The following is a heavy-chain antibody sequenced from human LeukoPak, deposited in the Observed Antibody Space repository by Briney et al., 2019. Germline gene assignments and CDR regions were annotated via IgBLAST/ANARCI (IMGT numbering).Heavy chain of an antibody. D-gene: IGHD5-24*01. CDR1: GFTFSDYY. Sequence: GGSLRLSCAASGFTFSDYYMSWIRQAPGKGLEWISYISGSGNTIYYADSVKGRFTISRDNAKNSLYLQMNSLRVEDTALYYCARERLWSRDGYNPFWGRGTLVTLSS. J-gene: IGHJ4*02. V-gene: IGHV3-11*04. CDR2: ISGSGNTI. CDR3: ARERLWSRDGYNPF.